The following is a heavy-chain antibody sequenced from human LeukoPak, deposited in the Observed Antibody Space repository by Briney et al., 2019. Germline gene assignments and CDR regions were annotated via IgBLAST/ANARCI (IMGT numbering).Heavy chain of an antibody. D-gene: IGHD4-11*01. Sequence: ASVKASCKASAYTFTSYGISWVRQAPGQGLEWMGWISAYNGNTTYVQKLQGRVTMTTDTSTSTAYMELRSLRSDDTAVYYCARWTTTYLDYWGQGTLVTVSS. J-gene: IGHJ4*02. V-gene: IGHV1-18*01. CDR3: ARWTTTYLDY. CDR2: ISAYNGNT. CDR1: AYTFTSYG.